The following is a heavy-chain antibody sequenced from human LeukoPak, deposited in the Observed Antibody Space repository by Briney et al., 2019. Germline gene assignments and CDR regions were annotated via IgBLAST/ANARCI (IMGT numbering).Heavy chain of an antibody. CDR1: GGSISSSSYY. Sequence: SETLSLTCTVSGGSISSSSYYWSWIRQPPGKGLEWIGEINHSGSTNYNPSLKSRVTISVDTSKNQFSLKLSSVTAADTAVYYCARCGGDSSGYFSPVVGYYYYYYMDVWGKGTTVTVSS. CDR2: INHSGST. J-gene: IGHJ6*03. CDR3: ARCGGDSSGYFSPVVGYYYYYYMDV. D-gene: IGHD3-22*01. V-gene: IGHV4-39*07.